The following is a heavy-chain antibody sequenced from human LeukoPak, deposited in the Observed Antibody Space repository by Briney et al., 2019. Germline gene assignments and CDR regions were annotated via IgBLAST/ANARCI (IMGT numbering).Heavy chain of an antibody. CDR2: ISSTGATI. Sequence: GGSLRLSCGASGFTFSSYEMIWVRQAPGKGLEWISYISSTGATIHYADSVKGRFTIFRDNAKNSVFLQMNSLRAEDTAVYYCARGVGEMAAISDWGQGTLVTVSS. J-gene: IGHJ4*02. CDR1: GFTFSSYE. CDR3: ARGVGEMAAISD. D-gene: IGHD5-24*01. V-gene: IGHV3-48*03.